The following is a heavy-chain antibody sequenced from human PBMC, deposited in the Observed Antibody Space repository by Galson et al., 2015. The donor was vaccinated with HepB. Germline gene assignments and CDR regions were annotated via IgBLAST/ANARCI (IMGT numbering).Heavy chain of an antibody. CDR3: ARGLDIVVVPAAWVRYYYGMDV. CDR1: GGTFSSYA. D-gene: IGHD2-2*03. J-gene: IGHJ6*02. Sequence: SVKVSCKASGGTFSSYAISWVRQAPGQGLEWMGGIIPIFGTANYAQKFQGRVTITADESTSTAYMELSSLRSEDTAVYYCARGLDIVVVPAAWVRYYYGMDVWGQGTTVTVSS. CDR2: IIPIFGTA. V-gene: IGHV1-69*13.